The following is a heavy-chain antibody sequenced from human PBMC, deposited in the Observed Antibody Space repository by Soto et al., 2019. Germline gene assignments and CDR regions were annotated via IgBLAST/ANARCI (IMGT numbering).Heavy chain of an antibody. CDR1: GYTFTSYA. J-gene: IGHJ5*02. CDR2: INAGNGNT. Sequence: QVQLVQSGAEVKKPGASVKVSCKASGYTFTSYAMHWVRQAPGQRLEWMGWINAGNGNTKYSQKFKGRVTITRDTSASKAYMELSSLRSEDTAVYYCARDKRGYGDYYWFDPWGQGTLVTVSS. D-gene: IGHD4-17*01. V-gene: IGHV1-3*01. CDR3: ARDKRGYGDYYWFDP.